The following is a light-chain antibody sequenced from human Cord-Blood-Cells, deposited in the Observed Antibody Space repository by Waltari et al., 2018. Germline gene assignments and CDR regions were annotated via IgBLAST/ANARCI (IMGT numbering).Light chain of an antibody. V-gene: IGLV2-11*01. Sequence: QSALTQPRSVSGSPGQSVTISRTGTSSAVGGYNYVSWYQQHPGKAPKLMIYDVSKRPSGVPDRFSGSKSGNTASLTISGLQAEDEADYYCCSYAGSYTYVFGTGTKVTVL. CDR1: SSAVGGYNY. CDR2: DVS. J-gene: IGLJ1*01. CDR3: CSYAGSYTYV.